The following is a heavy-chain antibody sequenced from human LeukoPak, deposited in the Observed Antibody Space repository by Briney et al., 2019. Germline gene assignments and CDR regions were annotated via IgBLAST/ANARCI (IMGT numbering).Heavy chain of an antibody. CDR2: IKQDGYEK. CDR1: GFTFSSFW. V-gene: IGHV3-7*01. J-gene: IGHJ6*03. Sequence: GGSLRLSCAASGFTFSSFWMSWVRQAPGKGLEWVANIKQDGYEKYYVDSVRGRFTISRDNAKNSLYLQMNSLSTEDTAVYYCARGDRQLLPYYYYYMDVWGIGTTVTVSS. CDR3: ARGDRQLLPYYYYYMDV. D-gene: IGHD1-26*01.